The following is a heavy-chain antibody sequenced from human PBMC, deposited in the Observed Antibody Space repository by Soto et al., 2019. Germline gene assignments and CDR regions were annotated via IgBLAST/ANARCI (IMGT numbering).Heavy chain of an antibody. J-gene: IGHJ4*02. D-gene: IGHD3-16*01. CDR2: IYYSGST. CDR3: ARDAVGGERYFDY. V-gene: IGHV4-31*03. CDR1: AGSISSGGYY. Sequence: SETLSLTCTVSAGSISSGGYYWSWIRQHPGKGLEWIGYIYYSGSTYYNPSLKSRVTISVDTSKNQFPLNLSSVTAAHTAVYYCARDAVGGERYFDYWGQGTLVTVSS.